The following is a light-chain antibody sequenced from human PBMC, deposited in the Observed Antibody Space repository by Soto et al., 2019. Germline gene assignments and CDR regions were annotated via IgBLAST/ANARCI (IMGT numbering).Light chain of an antibody. J-gene: IGKJ1*01. CDR3: QQRSNWPRT. CDR1: QSVSSY. Sequence: EIVLTQSPATLSLSPGERATLSCRASQSVSSYLAWYQQKPGQAPRLLIYDASNRATGIPARFSGSGSGTDFTLTLSSLEPEDFAVYYCQQRSNWPRTFGRGTKVEIK. V-gene: IGKV3-11*01. CDR2: DAS.